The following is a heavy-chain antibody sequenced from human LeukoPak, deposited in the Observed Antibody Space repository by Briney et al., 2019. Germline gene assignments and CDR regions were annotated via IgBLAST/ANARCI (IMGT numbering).Heavy chain of an antibody. CDR1: GFTVSSNY. Sequence: PGGSLRLSCAASGFTVSSNYMSWVRQAPGKGLEWVSVIYSGGSTYYTDSVKGRFTISRDNSKNTLYLQMNSLRAEDTAVYYCARGLGIHYFDYWGQGTLVTVSS. CDR2: IYSGGST. V-gene: IGHV3-66*01. CDR3: ARGLGIHYFDY. D-gene: IGHD1-26*01. J-gene: IGHJ4*02.